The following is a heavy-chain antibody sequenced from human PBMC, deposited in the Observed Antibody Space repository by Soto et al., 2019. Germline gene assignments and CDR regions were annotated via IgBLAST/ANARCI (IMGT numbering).Heavy chain of an antibody. J-gene: IGHJ4*02. CDR1: DVSTSNFF. CDR2: IHSSGTT. CDR3: SRGSGWLTDY. V-gene: IGHV4-59*08. D-gene: IGHD6-19*01. Sequence: SETLSLTCTVSDVSTSNFFWKWFRQPPGKGLEWIGNIHSSGTTNYNPSLESRVTISLDTSMSQCSLRMNSVTAADTAVYFCSRGSGWLTDYWGPGTQVTVSS.